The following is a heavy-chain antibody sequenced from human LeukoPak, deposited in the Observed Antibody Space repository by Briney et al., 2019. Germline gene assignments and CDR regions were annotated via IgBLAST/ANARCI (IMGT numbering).Heavy chain of an antibody. CDR3: ARGSASGSSVWFDP. D-gene: IGHD3-10*01. Sequence: GGSLRLSCAASGFTLSSYAMHWVRQAPGKGLEYVSGISSNGGTTYYANSVKGRFTISRDNSKNTLYLQMGSLRAEDMAVYYCARGSASGSSVWFDPWGQGTLVTVSS. CDR1: GFTLSSYA. J-gene: IGHJ5*02. V-gene: IGHV3-64*01. CDR2: ISSNGGTT.